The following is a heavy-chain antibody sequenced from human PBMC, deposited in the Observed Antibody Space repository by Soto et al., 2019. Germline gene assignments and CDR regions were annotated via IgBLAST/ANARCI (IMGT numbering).Heavy chain of an antibody. CDR3: ARVGVVVVTLDAFDI. Sequence: ASVKVSCKVSGYTLTDLSMHWVRQAPGKGLEWMGGFDPEDGETIYAQKFQGRVTMTEDTSTDTAYMELSSLRAEDTAVYYCARVGVVVVTLDAFDIWGQGTMVTVSS. CDR2: FDPEDGET. V-gene: IGHV1-24*01. CDR1: GYTLTDLS. D-gene: IGHD3-22*01. J-gene: IGHJ3*02.